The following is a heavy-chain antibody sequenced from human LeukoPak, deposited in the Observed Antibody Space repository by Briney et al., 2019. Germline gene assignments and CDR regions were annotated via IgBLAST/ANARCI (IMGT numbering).Heavy chain of an antibody. J-gene: IGHJ4*02. CDR3: AKARIRGYSYGALDY. CDR2: ISSNGGST. V-gene: IGHV3-64*01. D-gene: IGHD5-18*01. Sequence: GGSLRLSCAASGFTFRSYAMHWVRQAPGKGLEYVSAISSNGGSTYYANSVKGRFTISRDNSKNTLYLQMNSLRAEDTAVYYCAKARIRGYSYGALDYWGQGTLVTVSS. CDR1: GFTFRSYA.